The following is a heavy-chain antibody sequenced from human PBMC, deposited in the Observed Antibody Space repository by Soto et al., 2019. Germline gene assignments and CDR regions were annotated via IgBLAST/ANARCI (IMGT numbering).Heavy chain of an antibody. CDR3: ARHMYGSGSYYLDY. CDR2: INAYNGNT. V-gene: IGHV1-18*01. CDR1: GYTFNSYG. Sequence: ASVKVSCKASGYTFNSYGISWVRQAPGQGLEWMGWINAYNGNTNYAQKLQGRVTMTTDTSTSTAYMELRSLRSDDTAVYYCARHMYGSGSYYLDYWGQGTLVTVSS. J-gene: IGHJ4*02. D-gene: IGHD3-10*01.